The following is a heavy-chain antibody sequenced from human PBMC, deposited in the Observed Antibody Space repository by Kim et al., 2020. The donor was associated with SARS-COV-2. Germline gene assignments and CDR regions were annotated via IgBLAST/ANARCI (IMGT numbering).Heavy chain of an antibody. V-gene: IGHV3-23*01. CDR2: ISGSGTGT. CDR1: GFTFKNYT. Sequence: GGSLRLSCAASGFTFKNYTMTWVRQAPGKGLEWLAGISGSGTGTSYADSVKGRFTISRDNSKNISYLQMNSLRAEDAAVYYCAKAHDYHTSGYLFGSWGQGTLLTVSS. D-gene: IGHD3-22*01. CDR3: AKAHDYHTSGYLFGS. J-gene: IGHJ5*02.